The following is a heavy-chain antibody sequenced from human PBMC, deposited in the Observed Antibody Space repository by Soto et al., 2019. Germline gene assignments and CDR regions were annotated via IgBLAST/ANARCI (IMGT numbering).Heavy chain of an antibody. J-gene: IGHJ6*02. CDR1: GGTFSSYA. CDR3: ARPVLMDTCVRYYYGTDV. Sequence: SVKVSCTASGGTFSSYAINWVRQAPGQGLEWMGGIIPMFGTANYAQKFQARVTITADESTSTAYMELSSLTSEDTAVYYCARPVLMDTCVRYYYGTDVWGQGTTVTVSS. V-gene: IGHV1-69*13. CDR2: IIPMFGTA. D-gene: IGHD5-18*01.